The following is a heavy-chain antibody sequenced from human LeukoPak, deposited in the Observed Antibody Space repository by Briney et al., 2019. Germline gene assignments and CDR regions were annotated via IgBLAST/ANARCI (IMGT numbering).Heavy chain of an antibody. CDR2: IYHSGST. CDR1: DYSITRGYY. CDR3: ARGLGPGNWFDP. V-gene: IGHV4-38-2*01. Sequence: MSSETLSLTCAVSDYSITRGYYWGWIRQPPGKGLEWLGNIYHSGSTFYNPSLKSRVTISVDTSKNQFSLKLSSVTAADTAMFYCARGLGPGNWFDPWGQGTLVTVSS. J-gene: IGHJ5*02. D-gene: IGHD3-10*01.